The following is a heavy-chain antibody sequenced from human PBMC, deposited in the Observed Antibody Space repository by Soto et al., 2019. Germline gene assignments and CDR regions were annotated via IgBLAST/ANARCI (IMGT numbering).Heavy chain of an antibody. CDR1: GYTFGGHF. J-gene: IGHJ5*02. CDR2: INSNSDDT. D-gene: IGHD3-10*01. Sequence: ASVKVSCKASGYTFGGHFIHWVRQAPGQGLEWMGWINSNSDDTNYARKFQGRVTMTRDTSVTTAYMELSRLKFDDTAVYYCARAPRTTMLRGIIEFDPWGQGTLVTVSS. CDR3: ARAPRTTMLRGIIEFDP. V-gene: IGHV1-2*02.